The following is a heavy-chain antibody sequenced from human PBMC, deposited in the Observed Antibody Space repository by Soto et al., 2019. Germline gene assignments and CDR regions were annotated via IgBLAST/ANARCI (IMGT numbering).Heavy chain of an antibody. J-gene: IGHJ3*02. D-gene: IGHD3-10*01. V-gene: IGHV4-39*01. Sequence: SETLSLTCTVSGGSISSSSYYWGWIRQPPGKGLEWIGSIYYSGSTYYNPSLKSRVTISVDTSKNQFSLKLSSVTAADTAVYYCARLFLKRAFREGAFDIWGQGTMVTVSS. CDR3: ARLFLKRAFREGAFDI. CDR1: GGSISSSSYY. CDR2: IYYSGST.